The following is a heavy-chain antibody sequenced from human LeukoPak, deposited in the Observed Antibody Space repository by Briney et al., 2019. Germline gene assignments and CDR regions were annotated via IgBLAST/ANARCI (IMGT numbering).Heavy chain of an antibody. CDR1: AGPISSYY. CDR3: ARVDEGGYYYYGMDV. D-gene: IGHD3-16*01. Sequence: SETLSLTCTVSAGPISSYYWSWIRQPPGKGLEWIGYIYSSGSTNYNPSLKSRVTISVDTSKNQFSLKLSSVTAADTAVYYCARVDEGGYYYYGMDVWGQGTTVTVSS. J-gene: IGHJ6*02. CDR2: IYSSGST. V-gene: IGHV4-59*01.